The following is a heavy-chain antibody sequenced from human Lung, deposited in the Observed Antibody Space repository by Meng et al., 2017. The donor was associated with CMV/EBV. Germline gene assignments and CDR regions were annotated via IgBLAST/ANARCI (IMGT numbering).Heavy chain of an antibody. V-gene: IGHV7-4-1*02. CDR2: ISTNTGNP. Sequence: HVRLLKSWSELKKPGASVKVSCKASGYTFTRYPMNWVRQAPGQGLEWMGWISTNTGNPTYAQGFTGRFVFSVDTSVSTAYLQISSLKAEDTAVYYCGTLKYTSGFYGPAYWGQGALVTVSS. CDR1: GYTFTRYP. D-gene: IGHD6-19*01. CDR3: GTLKYTSGFYGPAY. J-gene: IGHJ4*02.